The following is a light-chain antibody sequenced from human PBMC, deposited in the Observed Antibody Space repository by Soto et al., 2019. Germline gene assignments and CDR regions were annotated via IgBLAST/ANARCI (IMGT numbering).Light chain of an antibody. Sequence: ILMSQSPSSLSASVGDRVTITCRASQDLDKWLAWYQQKPGKAPNLLIYRSSTLREGVPSRFSRFGSGTDYILTITDLQPDDFATYYCQQYSSYWTFGQGTVVEMK. CDR2: RSS. CDR1: QDLDKW. CDR3: QQYSSYWT. J-gene: IGKJ1*01. V-gene: IGKV1-5*01.